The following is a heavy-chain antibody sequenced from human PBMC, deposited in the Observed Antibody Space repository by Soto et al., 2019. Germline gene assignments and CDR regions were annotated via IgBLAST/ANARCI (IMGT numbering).Heavy chain of an antibody. J-gene: IGHJ6*03. CDR3: VRVAGGYSYGYGYYYYYMDV. V-gene: IGHV4-59*01. D-gene: IGHD5-18*01. Sequence: SETLSLTCTVSGGSISSYYWSWIRQPPGKGLEWIGYIYYSGSTNYNPSLKSRVTISVDTSKNQFSLKLSSVTAADTAVYYCVRVAGGYSYGYGYYYYYMDVWGKGTTVTVSS. CDR2: IYYSGST. CDR1: GGSISSYY.